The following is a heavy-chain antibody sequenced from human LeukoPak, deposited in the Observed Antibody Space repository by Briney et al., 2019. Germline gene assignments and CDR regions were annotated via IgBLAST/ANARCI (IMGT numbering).Heavy chain of an antibody. CDR2: IYDSGST. J-gene: IGHJ4*02. CDR3: ARQSAYSNGFDY. V-gene: IGHV4-4*02. CDR1: GGSISSSNW. Sequence: SETLSLTCAVSGGSISSSNWWTWVRQPPGKGLEWIGEIYDSGSTNYNPSLKSRVTLSVDKSKNQFSLQLNSVTAADTAVYYCARQSAYSNGFDYWGQGTLVTVSS. D-gene: IGHD5-18*01.